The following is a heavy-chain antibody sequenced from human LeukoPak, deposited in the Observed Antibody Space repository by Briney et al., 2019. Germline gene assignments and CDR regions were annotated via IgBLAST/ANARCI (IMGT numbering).Heavy chain of an antibody. D-gene: IGHD5-24*01. CDR2: ISSSSSYI. Sequence: PGGSLRLSCAASGFTFSSYEMNWVRQAPGKGLEWVSSISSSSSYIYYADSVKGRFTISRDNAKNSLYLQMNSLRAEDTAVYYCARVGGWLQPFDYWGQGTLVTVSS. J-gene: IGHJ4*02. CDR3: ARVGGWLQPFDY. CDR1: GFTFSSYE. V-gene: IGHV3-21*01.